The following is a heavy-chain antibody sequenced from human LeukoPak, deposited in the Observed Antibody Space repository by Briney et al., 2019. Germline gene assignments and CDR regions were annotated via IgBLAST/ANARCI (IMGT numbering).Heavy chain of an antibody. V-gene: IGHV3-48*02. J-gene: IGHJ3*02. CDR1: GFTFSSYS. CDR3: ARDYAPSRSGYYYGAFDI. CDR2: ISNSSSTI. D-gene: IGHD3-22*01. Sequence: GGSLRLSCAASGFTFSSYSMNWVRQAPGKGLEWVSYISNSSSTIYYADSVKGRFTISRDNAKNSLYLQMNSLRDEDTAVYYCARDYAPSRSGYYYGAFDIWGQGTMVTVSS.